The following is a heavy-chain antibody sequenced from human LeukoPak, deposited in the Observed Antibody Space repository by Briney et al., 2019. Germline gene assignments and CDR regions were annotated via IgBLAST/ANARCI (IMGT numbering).Heavy chain of an antibody. CDR3: AKWREGTMVYFDY. J-gene: IGHJ4*02. CDR1: GFTFSSYA. Sequence: PGGSLRLSCAASGFTFSSYAMTWVRQAPGKGLEWVSAISGSGHNTCYADSVKGRFTISRDNSKNTVYLQMNSLRAEDTALYYCAKWREGTMVYFDYWGQGTLVTVSS. CDR2: ISGSGHNT. D-gene: IGHD3-10*01. V-gene: IGHV3-23*01.